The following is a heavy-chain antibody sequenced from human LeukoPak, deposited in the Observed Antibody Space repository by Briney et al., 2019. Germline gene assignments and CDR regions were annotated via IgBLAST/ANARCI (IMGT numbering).Heavy chain of an antibody. CDR1: GGSFSGYY. Sequence: LSLTCAVYGGSFSGYYWSWIRQPPGKGLEWVAVISYDGSNKYYADSVKGRFTISRDNSKNTLYLQMNSLRAEDTAVYYCAKDTAMVTEGGFDYWGQGTLVTVSS. V-gene: IGHV3-30*18. D-gene: IGHD5-18*01. CDR3: AKDTAMVTEGGFDY. J-gene: IGHJ4*02. CDR2: ISYDGSNK.